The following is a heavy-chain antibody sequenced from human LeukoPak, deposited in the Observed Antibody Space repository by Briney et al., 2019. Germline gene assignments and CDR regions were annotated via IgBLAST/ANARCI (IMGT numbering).Heavy chain of an antibody. V-gene: IGHV3-30*03. J-gene: IGHJ4*02. Sequence: GGSLRLSCAASGFTFSSYSMTWVRQAPGKGLEWVAVISYDGSNKYYADSVKGRFTISRDNSKNTLYLQMNSLRAEDTAVYYCARDPPVFFGELIVGLFDYWGQGTLVTVSS. CDR3: ARDPPVFFGELIVGLFDY. D-gene: IGHD3-10*01. CDR2: ISYDGSNK. CDR1: GFTFSSYS.